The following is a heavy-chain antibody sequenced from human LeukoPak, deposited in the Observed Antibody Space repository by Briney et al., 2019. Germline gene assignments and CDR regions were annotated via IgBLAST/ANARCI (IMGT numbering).Heavy chain of an antibody. J-gene: IGHJ3*02. Sequence: SETLSLTCTVSGGSISSSSYYWGWIRQPPGKGLEWIGSIYYSGSTYYNPSLKSRVTISVDTSKNQFSLKLSSVTAADTALYYCARGYSRAAFDIWGQGTMVTVSS. CDR3: ARGYSRAAFDI. D-gene: IGHD2-15*01. CDR2: IYYSGST. CDR1: GGSISSSSYY. V-gene: IGHV4-39*01.